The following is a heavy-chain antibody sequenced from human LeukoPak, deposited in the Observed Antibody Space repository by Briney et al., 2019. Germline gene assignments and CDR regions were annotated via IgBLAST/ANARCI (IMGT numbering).Heavy chain of an antibody. Sequence: PGGSLRPSCAASGFDVSSNSMSWVRQAPGKGLEWVSVIFSGGSTNYANSMKGRFTISRDNSKNTLYLQMNSLRGEDTAVYYCAAWRGSNWFDYWGQGTQVTVSS. CDR3: AAWRGSNWFDY. V-gene: IGHV3-53*01. CDR1: GFDVSSNS. D-gene: IGHD6-13*01. CDR2: IFSGGST. J-gene: IGHJ4*02.